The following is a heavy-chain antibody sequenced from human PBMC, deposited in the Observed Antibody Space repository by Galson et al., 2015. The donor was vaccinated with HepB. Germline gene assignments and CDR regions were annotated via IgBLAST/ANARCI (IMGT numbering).Heavy chain of an antibody. CDR2: IWYDGSNK. J-gene: IGHJ4*02. Sequence: SLRLSCAASGFTFSSYGMHWVRQAPGKGLEWVAVIWYDGSNKYYADSVKGRFTISRDNSKNTLYLQMNSLRAEDTAVYYCARDSSGYYSLDYWGQGTLVTVSS. D-gene: IGHD3-22*01. V-gene: IGHV3-33*08. CDR3: ARDSSGYYSLDY. CDR1: GFTFSSYG.